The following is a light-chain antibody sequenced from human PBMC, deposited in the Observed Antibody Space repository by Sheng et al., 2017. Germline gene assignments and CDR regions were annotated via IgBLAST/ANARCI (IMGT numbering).Light chain of an antibody. CDR1: QDISNY. J-gene: IGKJ3*01. CDR3: QQYDNLPPGIT. CDR2: DAS. Sequence: DIQMTQSPSSLSASVGDRVTITCQASQDISNYLNWYQQKPGKAPKLLIYDASNLETGVPSRFSGSGSGTDFTFTISSLQPEDIATYYCQQYDNLPPGITFGPGPKWISN. V-gene: IGKV1-33*01.